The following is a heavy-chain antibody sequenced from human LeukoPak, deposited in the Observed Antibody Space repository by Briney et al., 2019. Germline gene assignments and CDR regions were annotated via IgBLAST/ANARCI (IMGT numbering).Heavy chain of an antibody. J-gene: IGHJ6*03. Sequence: GSSVTVSCKASGGTFSSYAISWVRQAPGQGLEWMGGIIPIFGTANYAQKFQGRVTITADKSTSTAYMELSSLRSEDTAVYYCARGDTAPSHMDVWGKGTTVTVSS. D-gene: IGHD5-18*01. V-gene: IGHV1-69*06. CDR3: ARGDTAPSHMDV. CDR2: IIPIFGTA. CDR1: GGTFSSYA.